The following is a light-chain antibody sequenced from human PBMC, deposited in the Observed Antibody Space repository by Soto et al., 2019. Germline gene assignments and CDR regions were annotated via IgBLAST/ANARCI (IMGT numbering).Light chain of an antibody. CDR2: DAS. CDR1: QSVSSY. V-gene: IGKV3-11*01. J-gene: IGKJ2*01. CDR3: QQRSSWPYT. Sequence: EIVLTQSPATLSLSPGERATLSCRASQSVSSYLAWYQQKPGQAPRLLIYDASNRATGIPARFSGSASGTDFSLTISSLEPEDFAVYYCQQRSSWPYTFCQGTNLEIK.